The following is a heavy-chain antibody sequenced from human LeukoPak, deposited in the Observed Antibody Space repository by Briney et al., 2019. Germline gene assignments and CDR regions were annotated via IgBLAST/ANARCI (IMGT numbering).Heavy chain of an antibody. D-gene: IGHD2-2*01. J-gene: IGHJ4*02. V-gene: IGHV1-69*13. Sequence: SVKVSCKASGGTFSSYAISWVRQAPGQGLEWMGGIIPIFGTANYAQKFQGRVTITADESTSTAYMELSSLRSEDTAVYYCARVPKGVGYCSSTSCYVEGYFDCWGQGTLVTVSS. CDR2: IIPIFGTA. CDR1: GGTFSSYA. CDR3: ARVPKGVGYCSSTSCYVEGYFDC.